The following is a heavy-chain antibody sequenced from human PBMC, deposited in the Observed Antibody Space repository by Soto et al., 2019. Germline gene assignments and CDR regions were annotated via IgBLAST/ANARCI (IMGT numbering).Heavy chain of an antibody. V-gene: IGHV3-48*02. Sequence: GGSLRLSCAASGFTFSSYSMNWVRQAPGKGLEWVSYISSSSSTIYYADSVKGRFTISRDNAKNSLYLQMNSLRDEDTAVYYCARNSGSYFSLLNAFDIWGQGTMVTVSS. CDR1: GFTFSSYS. D-gene: IGHD1-26*01. CDR2: ISSSSSTI. CDR3: ARNSGSYFSLLNAFDI. J-gene: IGHJ3*02.